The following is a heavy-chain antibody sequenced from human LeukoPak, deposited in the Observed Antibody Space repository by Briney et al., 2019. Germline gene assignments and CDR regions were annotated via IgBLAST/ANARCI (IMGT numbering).Heavy chain of an antibody. Sequence: GASVKVSCKASGYTFTSYGISWVRQAPGQGLEWMGWISAYNGNTNYAQKLQGRVTMTTDTSTSTAYMELRSLRSDDTAVYYCARDGSGSYRLNYYYYMDVWGKGTTVTVSS. J-gene: IGHJ6*03. CDR1: GYTFTSYG. CDR2: ISAYNGNT. CDR3: ARDGSGSYRLNYYYYMDV. D-gene: IGHD1-26*01. V-gene: IGHV1-18*01.